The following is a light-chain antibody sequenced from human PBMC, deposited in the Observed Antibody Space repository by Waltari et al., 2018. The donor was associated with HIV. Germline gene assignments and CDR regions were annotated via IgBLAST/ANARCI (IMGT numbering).Light chain of an antibody. V-gene: IGKV3-20*01. CDR3: QQYRRSPLT. J-gene: IGKJ4*01. Sequence: EIVLTQSPGTLALSLGKRATLSYRASQSVSSTYLAWYQQKPGQPPRLLIYGASTRATGIPDRFSGSGSGTDFTLTISRVEPEDSAVYYCQQYRRSPLTFGGGTKVEIK. CDR2: GAS. CDR1: QSVSSTY.